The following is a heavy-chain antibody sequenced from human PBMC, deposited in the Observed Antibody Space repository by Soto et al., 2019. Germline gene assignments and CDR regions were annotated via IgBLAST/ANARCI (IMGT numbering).Heavy chain of an antibody. V-gene: IGHV4-30-2*03. D-gene: IGHD2-21*02. Sequence: SETLSLTCAVSGGSISSGCYSWSWIRQPPGKGLEWIGYIYHSGSTYYNPSLKSRVTVSVDTSKNQFSLKLSSVTAADTAVYYCARHPSDFWFDPWGQGTLVTVSS. CDR2: IYHSGST. J-gene: IGHJ5*02. CDR3: ARHPSDFWFDP. CDR1: GGSISSGCYS.